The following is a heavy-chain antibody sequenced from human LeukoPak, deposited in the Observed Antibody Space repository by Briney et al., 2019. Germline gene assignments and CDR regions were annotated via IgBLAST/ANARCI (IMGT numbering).Heavy chain of an antibody. Sequence: GGSLRLSCAASGFAITDHHMNWVRQAPGKGLQWVALIIGNAATTAYADSVKGRFTISRDNSKNTLYLQMNSLRVEDTAVYYCVKDRTPDGYYSVDYWGQGILVTVSS. V-gene: IGHV3-23*01. J-gene: IGHJ4*02. CDR1: GFAITDHH. D-gene: IGHD3-3*01. CDR3: VKDRTPDGYYSVDY. CDR2: IIGNAATT.